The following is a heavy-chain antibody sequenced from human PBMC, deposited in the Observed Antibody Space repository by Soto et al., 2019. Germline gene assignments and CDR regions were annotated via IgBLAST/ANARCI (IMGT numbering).Heavy chain of an antibody. J-gene: IGHJ6*02. V-gene: IGHV3-53*01. D-gene: IGHD5-18*01. CDR3: ARAPYRYGYAVYGMDV. CDR1: GSNVSGNY. Sequence: GGSLRLSCAASGSNVSGNYMYWVRQAPGKGLEWVSVIYSGGNTYYADSVKGRFTISRDNSKNTLYLRMNSLRAEDTAVYFCARAPYRYGYAVYGMDVWGQGTTVTVSS. CDR2: IYSGGNT.